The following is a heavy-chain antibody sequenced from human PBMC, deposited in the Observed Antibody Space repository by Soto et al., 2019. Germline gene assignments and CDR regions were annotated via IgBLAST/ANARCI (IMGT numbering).Heavy chain of an antibody. V-gene: IGHV4-34*01. CDR1: DGSSNNYY. CDR2: INHSGST. Sequence: QVQLQQWGAGLLKPSETLSLTCAVYDGSSNNYYWSWIRQPPGKGLEWIGEINHSGSTNYNASLKSRVTISEDTSKKQFSLELRFVTAAYTAVYYCARGGLIRGVLYYWGQGTLVTVSS. J-gene: IGHJ4*02. CDR3: ARGGLIRGVLYY. D-gene: IGHD3-10*01.